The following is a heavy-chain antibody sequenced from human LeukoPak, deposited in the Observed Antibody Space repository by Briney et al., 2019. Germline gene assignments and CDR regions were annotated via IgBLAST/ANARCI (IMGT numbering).Heavy chain of an antibody. CDR3: ATNKDWAEAD. CDR1: DGSIRTYY. V-gene: IGHV4-59*03. D-gene: IGHD3/OR15-3a*01. J-gene: IGHJ4*02. Sequence: PSETLSLTCSVSDGSIRTYYWSWIRQSPGQGLEWIGNIYYRGDINYNPSLKSRVIISIDTSKNQFSLKVTSLTAADTAVYYCATNKDWAEADWGQGALVIVSS. CDR2: IYYRGDI.